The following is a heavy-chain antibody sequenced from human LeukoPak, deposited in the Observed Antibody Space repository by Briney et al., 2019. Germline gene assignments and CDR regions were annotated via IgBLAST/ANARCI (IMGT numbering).Heavy chain of an antibody. CDR3: ARVQYVAGWYYENH. CDR2: IYYSGST. Sequence: PSETLSLTCTVSGGPISSYYWSWIRQPPGKGLEWIGYIYYSGSTNYNPSLKSRVTISVDTSKNQFSLKLSSVTAADTAVYYCARVQYVAGWYYENHWGQGTLVTVSS. V-gene: IGHV4-59*01. D-gene: IGHD6-19*01. J-gene: IGHJ5*02. CDR1: GGPISSYY.